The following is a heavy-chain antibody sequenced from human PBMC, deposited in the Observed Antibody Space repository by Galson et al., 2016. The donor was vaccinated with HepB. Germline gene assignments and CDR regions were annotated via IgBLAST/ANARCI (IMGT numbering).Heavy chain of an antibody. CDR1: GFSLSSSGVG. CDR3: ARETLGYCGGDCYSGGWFDP. D-gene: IGHD2-21*02. J-gene: IGHJ5*02. CDR2: IYWDDDK. Sequence: PALVKPRQTLTLTCTFSGFSLSSSGVGVGWIRQPPGKALEWLALIYWDDDKRYSPSLKSRLTITKDTSKNQVVLTMTNMDPVDTATYYCARETLGYCGGDCYSGGWFDPWGQGTLVTVSS. V-gene: IGHV2-5*02.